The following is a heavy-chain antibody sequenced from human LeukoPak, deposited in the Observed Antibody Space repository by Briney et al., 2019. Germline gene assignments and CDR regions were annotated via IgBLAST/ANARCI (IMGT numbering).Heavy chain of an antibody. Sequence: SETLSLTCNVSGYSISSGYYWGWIRQPPGKGLEWIGNIFHSGSTHYNPSLRSRVTISLDTSRNQFSLKLNSVTAADTAVYYCAKSNGYGLVDIWGQGTMVTVSS. CDR3: AKSNGYGLVDI. CDR2: IFHSGST. CDR1: GYSISSGYY. V-gene: IGHV4-38-2*02. J-gene: IGHJ3*02. D-gene: IGHD3-10*01.